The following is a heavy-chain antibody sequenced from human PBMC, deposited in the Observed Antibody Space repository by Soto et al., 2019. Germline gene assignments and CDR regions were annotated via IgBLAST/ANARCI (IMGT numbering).Heavy chain of an antibody. D-gene: IGHD1-1*01. CDR2: MNPNSGNT. CDR1: GYTFTSYD. CDR3: TRERTGTTSMDV. J-gene: IGHJ6*02. V-gene: IGHV1-8*01. Sequence: QVQLVQSGAEVKKPGASVKVSCKASGYTFTSYDINWVRQATGQGLEWMGWMNPNSGNTGYAQKFRGRVTMTRNTSISTAYMELSSLRSEDTAVYYCTRERTGTTSMDVWGQGTTVTVSS.